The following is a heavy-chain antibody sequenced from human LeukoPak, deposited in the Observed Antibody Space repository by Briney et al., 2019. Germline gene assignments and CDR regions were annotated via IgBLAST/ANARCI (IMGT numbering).Heavy chain of an antibody. CDR3: ARRAAAGSAYDF. CDR1: GFTFSSYA. Sequence: PGGSLRLSCAASGFTFSSYAMSWVRQAPGKGLEWVSVISASGGSIYYADSVKGRFTISRDNSKNTLYLQMNSLRAEDTAVYYCARRAAAGSAYDFWGQGTLVTVSS. V-gene: IGHV3-23*01. J-gene: IGHJ4*02. CDR2: ISASGGSI. D-gene: IGHD6-13*01.